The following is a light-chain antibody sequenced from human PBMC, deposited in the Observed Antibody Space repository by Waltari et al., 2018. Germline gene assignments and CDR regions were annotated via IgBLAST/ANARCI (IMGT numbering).Light chain of an antibody. CDR3: QQTYTTPRT. V-gene: IGKV1-39*01. J-gene: IGKJ1*01. CDR2: DAS. Sequence: DIQMTQSPSSLSASVEDRVTITCRASQKISSYLNWYQQKPGTAPRLLIYDASRLQSGVPSRFSGRGSGTDFTLTISSLQPEDVGTYYCQQTYTTPRTFGQGTKVETK. CDR1: QKISSY.